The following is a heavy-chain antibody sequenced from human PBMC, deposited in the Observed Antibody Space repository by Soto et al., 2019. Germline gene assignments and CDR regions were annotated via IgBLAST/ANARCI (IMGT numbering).Heavy chain of an antibody. J-gene: IGHJ4*02. CDR3: VIDGSTGWHFDS. CDR1: GFTLSSYW. CDR2: TRQDGGQS. D-gene: IGHD6-19*01. V-gene: IGHV3-7*01. Sequence: EVQLVESGGGLVQPGGSLRLSCEASGFTLSSYWMSWIRQAPGKGLEWVANTRQDGGQSYLVDSVQGRFTISRDNAKNSVYLQMDSLRAEDTAVYYCVIDGSTGWHFDSWGQGTLVTVSS.